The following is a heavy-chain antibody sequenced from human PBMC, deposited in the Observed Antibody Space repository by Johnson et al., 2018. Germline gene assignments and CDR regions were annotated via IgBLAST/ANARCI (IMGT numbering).Heavy chain of an antibody. CDR3: AKQRERGTSYMDV. CDR1: GYSFTNNW. D-gene: IGHD3-16*01. V-gene: IGHV5-51*01. Sequence: QLLESGAEVKKPGASLKISCKGAGYSFTNNWIGWVRQMPGEGLEWMGIIWPGDSDTKYSPSVQGQVTISADRSISTVYLQWSSLKAPDTAMYYCAKQRERGTSYMDVWGNGTTVTVSS. J-gene: IGHJ6*04. CDR2: IWPGDSDT.